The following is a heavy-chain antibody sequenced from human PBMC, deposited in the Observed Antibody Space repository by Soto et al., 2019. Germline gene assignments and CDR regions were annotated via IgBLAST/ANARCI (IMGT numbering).Heavy chain of an antibody. CDR3: ARGRSYDFWSGYQDYRPSYYYYGMDV. Sequence: QVQLQESGPGLVKPSQTLSLTCTVSGGSISSGDYYWSWIRQPPGKGLEWIGYIYYSGSTYYNPSLKSRVTISVDTSKNQFSLKLSSVTAADTAVYYCARGRSYDFWSGYQDYRPSYYYYGMDVWGQGTTVTVSS. CDR2: IYYSGST. D-gene: IGHD3-3*01. V-gene: IGHV4-30-4*01. CDR1: GGSISSGDYY. J-gene: IGHJ6*02.